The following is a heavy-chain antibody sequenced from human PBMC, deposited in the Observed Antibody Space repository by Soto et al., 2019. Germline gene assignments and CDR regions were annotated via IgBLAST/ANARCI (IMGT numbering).Heavy chain of an antibody. CDR2: INGDGDYT. Sequence: TGGSLRLSCAASGFTFSSSAMNWVRQAPGKGLVWVSRINGDGDYTNYADSVKGRFTISRDNAKNTLYLQMNSLRAEDTAVYYCARERGGYSSDFWGQGTLVTVSS. V-gene: IGHV3-74*01. J-gene: IGHJ4*02. CDR3: ARERGGYSSDF. CDR1: GFTFSSSA. D-gene: IGHD2-15*01.